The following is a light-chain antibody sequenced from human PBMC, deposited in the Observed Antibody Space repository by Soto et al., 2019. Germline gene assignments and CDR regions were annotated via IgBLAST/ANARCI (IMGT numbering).Light chain of an antibody. CDR3: QQYGGSPRT. CDR2: GAS. V-gene: IGKV3-20*01. J-gene: IGKJ1*01. CDR1: QSVSNNY. Sequence: EIVLTQSPGTLSLSPGERATLSCRASQSVSNNYLAWYQQKPGQAPRLLIYGASSRATGIPDRFSGSGSGTEFTLTISRLEPEEFAVFYCQQYGGSPRTFGQGTRVEIK.